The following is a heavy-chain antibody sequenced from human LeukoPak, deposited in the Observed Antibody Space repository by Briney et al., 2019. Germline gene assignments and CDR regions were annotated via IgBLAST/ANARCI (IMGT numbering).Heavy chain of an antibody. CDR1: GVSFSSFK. CDR2: ISSGGGAI. J-gene: IGHJ4*02. Sequence: GGSLRLSCAASGVSFSSFKMNWARQAPGKGLEWVSYISSGGGAIYYADSVKGRFTISRDNARNSLYLPMHSLSAEDTAVYYCNREFIAAARIDYWGQGTLVTVSS. D-gene: IGHD6-13*01. V-gene: IGHV3-48*03. CDR3: NREFIAAARIDY.